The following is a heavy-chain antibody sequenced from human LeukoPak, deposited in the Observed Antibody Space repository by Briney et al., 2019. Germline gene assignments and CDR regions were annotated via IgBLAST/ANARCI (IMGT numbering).Heavy chain of an antibody. CDR1: GGSISSGGYS. Sequence: PSETLSLTCAVSGGSISSGGYSWSWIRQPPGKGLEWIGYIYHSGSTYYNPSLKSRVTISVDRSKNQFSLKLSSVTAGDTAVYYCATDSYGIDYWGQGTLVTVSS. CDR2: IYHSGST. D-gene: IGHD5-18*01. V-gene: IGHV4-30-2*01. J-gene: IGHJ4*02. CDR3: ATDSYGIDY.